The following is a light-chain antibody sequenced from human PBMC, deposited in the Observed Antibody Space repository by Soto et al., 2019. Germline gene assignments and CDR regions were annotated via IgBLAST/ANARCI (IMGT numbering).Light chain of an antibody. CDR2: DVS. CDR3: QQYGSSPT. Sequence: EIVLTQSPGTLSLSPGERATLSCRASQSVSSFYLAWYQQKPGQAPRLLIYDVSSRATGIPDRFSGSGSGTDFTLTISILEPEDFAVYYCQQYGSSPTFGQGTKVEIK. J-gene: IGKJ1*01. V-gene: IGKV3-20*01. CDR1: QSVSSFY.